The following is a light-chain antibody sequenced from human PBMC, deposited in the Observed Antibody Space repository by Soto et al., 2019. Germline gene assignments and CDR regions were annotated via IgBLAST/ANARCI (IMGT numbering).Light chain of an antibody. CDR1: QSVTSSY. Sequence: EIVLTPSPGTLSLSPGDRATLSCRASQSVTSSYLAWYQQKAGQAPRLLIYDASSRATGIPDRFSGSGSGTDFTLTINRLEPEDFAVYYCQQYGDSPTFGQGTKVDIK. J-gene: IGKJ1*01. CDR3: QQYGDSPT. V-gene: IGKV3-20*01. CDR2: DAS.